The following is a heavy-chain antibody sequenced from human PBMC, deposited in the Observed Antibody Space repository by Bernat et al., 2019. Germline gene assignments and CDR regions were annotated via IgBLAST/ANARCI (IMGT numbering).Heavy chain of an antibody. V-gene: IGHV1-46*01. CDR1: GYTFTSYY. CDR3: ARGEARTYSSLTQNWFDP. CDR2: INPSGGST. Sequence: QVQLVQSGAEVKKPGASVKVSCKPSGYTFTSYYMHWVRQAPGQGLEWMGIINPSGGSTSYAQKFQGRVTMTRDTSTSTVYMELSSLRSEDTAVYYCARGEARTYSSLTQNWFDPWGQGTLVTVSS. D-gene: IGHD6-13*01. J-gene: IGHJ5*02.